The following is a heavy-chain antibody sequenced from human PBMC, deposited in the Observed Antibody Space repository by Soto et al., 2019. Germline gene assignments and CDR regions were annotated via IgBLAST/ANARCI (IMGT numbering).Heavy chain of an antibody. Sequence: TSETLCLTCPVSGGYLSSSSCYWGWIRQPPGKGLEWIGSIYYSGSTYYNPSLKSRVTISVDTSKNQFSLKLSSVTAADTAVYYCARTSGSYSSYYYYGMDVWGQGTTVTVSS. D-gene: IGHD1-26*01. CDR1: GGYLSSSSCY. CDR3: ARTSGSYSSYYYYGMDV. V-gene: IGHV4-39*01. CDR2: IYYSGST. J-gene: IGHJ6*02.